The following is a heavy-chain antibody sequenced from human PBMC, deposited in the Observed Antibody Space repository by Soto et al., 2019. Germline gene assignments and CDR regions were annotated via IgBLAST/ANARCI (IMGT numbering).Heavy chain of an antibody. V-gene: IGHV3-53*01. Sequence: SGGSLRLSCVASGFIVGGDYMSWVRQAPGKGLDWVSIIYSGGTTYFADSVKGRFTISRDNSKNTLYLQMDTLTAEDTAVYYCARGRSPSYFDYWGPGTLVTVSS. CDR1: GFIVGGDY. CDR2: IYSGGTT. CDR3: ARGRSPSYFDY. J-gene: IGHJ4*02.